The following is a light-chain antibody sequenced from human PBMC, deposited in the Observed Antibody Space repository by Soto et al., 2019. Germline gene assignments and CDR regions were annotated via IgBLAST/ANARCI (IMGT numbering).Light chain of an antibody. Sequence: EMVLTQSPGTLSLSPGERATLSCRASQSVSSNYLAWYQQKPGQSPRLLIYHASSRATGIPDRFSGSGSGTGFTLSISRLEPGDFAMYYCQHYGDSIVTFGGGTKVEIK. CDR2: HAS. CDR3: QHYGDSIVT. J-gene: IGKJ4*01. V-gene: IGKV3-20*01. CDR1: QSVSSNY.